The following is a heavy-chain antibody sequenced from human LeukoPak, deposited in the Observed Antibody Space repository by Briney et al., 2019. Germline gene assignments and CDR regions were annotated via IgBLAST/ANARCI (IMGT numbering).Heavy chain of an antibody. J-gene: IGHJ5*02. V-gene: IGHV5-51*01. D-gene: IGHD6-13*01. CDR2: IYPGDSNT. CDR1: GYSFTNYW. CDR3: ARQSWAAANWFDP. Sequence: GESLKISRKGSGYSFTNYWIGWVRQMPGKGLEWMGIIYPGDSNTRYSPSFQGQVTISADKSISTAYLQWSSLKASDTAMYYCARQSWAAANWFDPWGQGTLVTVSS.